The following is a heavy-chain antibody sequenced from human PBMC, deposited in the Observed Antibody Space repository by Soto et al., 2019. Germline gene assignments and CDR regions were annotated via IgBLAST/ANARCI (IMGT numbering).Heavy chain of an antibody. Sequence: ASVKVSCKASGYTFTSYDINWVRQAPGQGLEWMGMTYPNGGTTDYAQKFQGRVTMTSDTSTTTVYMELSSLTADDRAVYYCVRDNSGFDYWGQGTVVTVSS. J-gene: IGHJ4*02. CDR3: VRDNSGFDY. CDR1: GYTFTSYD. D-gene: IGHD6-13*01. V-gene: IGHV1-46*03. CDR2: TYPNGGTT.